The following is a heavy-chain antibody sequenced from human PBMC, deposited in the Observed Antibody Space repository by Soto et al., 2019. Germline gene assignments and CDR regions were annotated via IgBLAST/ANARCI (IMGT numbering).Heavy chain of an antibody. J-gene: IGHJ4*02. CDR1: GASINSGGYF. Sequence: QVQLQESGPGLVKPSQTLSLACSVSGASINSGGYFWSWIPLFPGKGLELIGDVHYSGTTSYNPSLKSRVVMAMDTSKNDFSLKLNSVTAADTTVFYCARGFVETAMAFDYWGQGALVTVSS. CDR3: ARGFVETAMAFDY. CDR2: VHYSGTT. D-gene: IGHD5-18*01. V-gene: IGHV4-31*03.